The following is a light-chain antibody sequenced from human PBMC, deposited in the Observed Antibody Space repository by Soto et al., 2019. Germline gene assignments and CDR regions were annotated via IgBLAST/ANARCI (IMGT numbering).Light chain of an antibody. J-gene: IGKJ1*01. Sequence: DIQMTQSPSSLSASVGDRVTITCRARQSISNYLNWYQQKPGKAPKLLIYAASNLQGGVPSRFSGSGSGTDFALTSSGLQPEDSATYYCQQSYNARTFGQGTKVEIK. CDR1: QSISNY. CDR3: QQSYNART. V-gene: IGKV1-39*01. CDR2: AAS.